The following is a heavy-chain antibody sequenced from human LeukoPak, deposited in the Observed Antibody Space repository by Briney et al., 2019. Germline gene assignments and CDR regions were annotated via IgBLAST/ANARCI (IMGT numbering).Heavy chain of an antibody. CDR2: YASGTT. D-gene: IGHD7-27*01. CDR1: GASLTIYY. Sequence: SETLSLTRSVSGASLTIYYWNWIRQPAGKGLEWIGRYASGTTTHNPSLKSQFSMSIDTSKNQISLKLTSVTAADTAVYYCATGDHSFDNWGQGTLVTVTP. J-gene: IGHJ4*02. CDR3: ATGDHSFDN. V-gene: IGHV4-4*07.